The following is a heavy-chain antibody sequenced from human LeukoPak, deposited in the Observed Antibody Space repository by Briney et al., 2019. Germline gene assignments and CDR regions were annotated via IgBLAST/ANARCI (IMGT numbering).Heavy chain of an antibody. D-gene: IGHD5-24*01. J-gene: IGHJ4*02. CDR2: IYSGGST. CDR1: GFTFNRCW. CDR3: ARRDDHSGRDY. Sequence: QPGGSLRLSCVVSGFTFNRCWMNWVRQAPGKGLEWVSLIYSGGSTYYADSVKGRFTIPRDNSKNTVYLQMNSLRAEDTAMYYCARRDDHSGRDYWGQGTLVTVSS. V-gene: IGHV3-53*01.